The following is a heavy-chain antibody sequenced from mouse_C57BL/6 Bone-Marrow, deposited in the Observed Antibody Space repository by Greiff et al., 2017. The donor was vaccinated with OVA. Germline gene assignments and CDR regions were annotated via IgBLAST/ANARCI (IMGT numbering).Heavy chain of an antibody. J-gene: IGHJ3*01. Sequence: VQLQQSGAELVRPGTSVKVSCKASGFAFTNYLIEWVKQRPGQGLEWIGVINTGSGGTNYNEKFKGKATLTADTSSSTAYMQLSSLTSEDSAFSFCVCGDGSISFAYWGQGTLVAVSA. CDR3: VCGDGSISFAY. CDR1: GFAFTNYL. V-gene: IGHV1-54*01. D-gene: IGHD1-1*01. CDR2: INTGSGGT.